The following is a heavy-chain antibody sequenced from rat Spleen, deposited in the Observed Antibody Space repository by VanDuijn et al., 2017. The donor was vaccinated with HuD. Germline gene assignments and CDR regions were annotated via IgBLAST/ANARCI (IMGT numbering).Heavy chain of an antibody. CDR3: ARQDNDEGFVY. J-gene: IGHJ3*01. CDR1: GLNFSDYD. Sequence: EVQLVESGGGLVQPGRPLKISCTDSGLNFSDYDMAWVRQAPSKGLEWIASISTGGGNTYYRDSVKGRFTVSRDNAKNTQYLQMDSLRSEDTATYYCARQDNDEGFVYWGQGTLVTVSS. V-gene: IGHV5S13*01. CDR2: ISTGGGNT. D-gene: IGHD1-10*01.